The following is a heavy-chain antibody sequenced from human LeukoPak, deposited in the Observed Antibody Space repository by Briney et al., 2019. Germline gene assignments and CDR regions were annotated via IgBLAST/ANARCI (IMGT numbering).Heavy chain of an antibody. D-gene: IGHD1-7*01. J-gene: IGHJ4*02. CDR3: VRHGGSTGTIDY. V-gene: IGHV4-39*01. Sequence: PSETLSLTCTVSGGSISSDVHYWGWIRQPPGKGLEWIGSLYYFASAYYNPSLESRVTISADTSQNQFSLKLSSVTAADTAVYYCVRHGGSTGTIDYWGQGTLVTVSS. CDR2: LYYFASA. CDR1: GGSISSDVHY.